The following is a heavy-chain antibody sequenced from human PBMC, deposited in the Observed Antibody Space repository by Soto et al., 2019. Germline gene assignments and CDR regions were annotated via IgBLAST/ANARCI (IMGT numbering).Heavy chain of an antibody. CDR1: GGSFSDYY. CDR2: INHSGNT. Sequence: QVQLQQWGAGLLKPSETLSLTCAVYGGSFSDYYWSWLRQPPGKGPEWIGEINHSGNTKYNPSLESRVTMSVDTSKNQFSLKLNSVSSADTAVYYCARTGGMDVWSQGATVTVSS. CDR3: ARTGGMDV. V-gene: IGHV4-34*01. J-gene: IGHJ6*02.